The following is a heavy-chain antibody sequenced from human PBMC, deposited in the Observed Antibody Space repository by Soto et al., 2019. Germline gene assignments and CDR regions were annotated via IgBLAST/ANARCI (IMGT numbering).Heavy chain of an antibody. D-gene: IGHD6-13*01. V-gene: IGHV4-39*01. CDR1: GGSTSSSSYY. CDR3: ARHRGRAAAGTLDY. CDR2: IYYSGST. J-gene: IGHJ4*02. Sequence: SETLSLTCTVSGGSTSSSSYYWGWIRQPPGKGLEWIGSIYYSGSTYYNPSLKSRVTISVDTSKNQFSLKLSSVTAADTAVYYCARHRGRAAAGTLDYWGQGTQVTVSS.